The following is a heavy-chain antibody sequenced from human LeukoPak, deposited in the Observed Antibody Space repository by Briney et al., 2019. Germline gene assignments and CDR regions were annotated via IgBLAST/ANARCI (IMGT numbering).Heavy chain of an antibody. Sequence: SVKVSCKASGGTFSSYAISWVRQAPRQGLEWMGRIIPIFGTANYAQKFQGRVTITTDESTSTAYMELSSLRSEDTAVYYCASGPRWELRVWFDPWGQGTLVTVSS. V-gene: IGHV1-69*05. CDR1: GGTFSSYA. CDR2: IIPIFGTA. CDR3: ASGPRWELRVWFDP. J-gene: IGHJ5*02. D-gene: IGHD1-26*01.